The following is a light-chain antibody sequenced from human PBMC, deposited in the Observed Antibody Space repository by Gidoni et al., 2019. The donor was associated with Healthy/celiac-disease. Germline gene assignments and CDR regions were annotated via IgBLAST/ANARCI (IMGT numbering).Light chain of an antibody. CDR1: SSNIGAGYD. J-gene: IGLJ1*01. CDR3: QSYDSSLSGYV. V-gene: IGLV1-40*01. Sequence: QSVLTPPPSVSGAPGQRVTISCTGSSSNIGAGYDVHWYQQLPGTAPKLLIDGNSNRPSGVPDRFSGSKSVTSASLAITGLQAEDEADYYCQSYDSSLSGYVFGTGTKVTVL. CDR2: GNS.